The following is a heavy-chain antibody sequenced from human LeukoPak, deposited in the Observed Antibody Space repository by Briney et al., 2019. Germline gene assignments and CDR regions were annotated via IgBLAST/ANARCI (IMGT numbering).Heavy chain of an antibody. Sequence: GGSLRLSCAASGFTFSSYDMHWVRQATGKGLEWVSAIGTAGDTYYPGSVKGRFTISRENAKNSLYLQMNSLRAGDTAVYYCARGAGTTYDDAFDIWGQGTMVTVSS. D-gene: IGHD1-1*01. CDR2: IGTAGDT. CDR3: ARGAGTTYDDAFDI. J-gene: IGHJ3*02. V-gene: IGHV3-13*01. CDR1: GFTFSSYD.